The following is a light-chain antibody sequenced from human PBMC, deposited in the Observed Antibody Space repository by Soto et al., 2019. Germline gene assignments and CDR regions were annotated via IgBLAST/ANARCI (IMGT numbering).Light chain of an antibody. J-gene: IGKJ5*01. Sequence: IQLTQSPSSLSASVGDRVTITCRASQGITSYLAWYQQKPGKAPKLLIYAASTLLSGVPSRSSGSGSGTDLTVTISSLQPEDFATYYCQQVISYPITFGHGTRLETK. CDR3: QQVISYPIT. CDR1: QGITSY. CDR2: AAS. V-gene: IGKV1-9*01.